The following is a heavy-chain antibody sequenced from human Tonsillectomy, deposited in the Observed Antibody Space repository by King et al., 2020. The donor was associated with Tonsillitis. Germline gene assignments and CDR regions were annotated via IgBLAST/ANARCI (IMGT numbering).Heavy chain of an antibody. CDR2: IRYDGSNK. CDR1: GFTFSSYG. Sequence: VQLVESGGGVVQPGGSLRLSCAASGFTFSSYGMHWVRQAPGKGLEWVAFIRYDGSNKYYADSVKGRFTISRDNSKNTLYLQMNSLRAEGTAVYYCAKDNRNNWTYNNWFDPWDQGTLVTVSS. V-gene: IGHV3-30*02. J-gene: IGHJ5*02. D-gene: IGHD1-14*01. CDR3: AKDNRNNWTYNNWFDP.